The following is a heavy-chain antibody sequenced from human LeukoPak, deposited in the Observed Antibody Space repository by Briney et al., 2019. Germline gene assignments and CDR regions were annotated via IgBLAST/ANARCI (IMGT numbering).Heavy chain of an antibody. J-gene: IGHJ3*02. Sequence: WASAKVSCKASGYTFTGYYMHWVRQAPGQGLEWMGWINPNSGGTNYAQKFQGRVTMTRDTSISTAYMELSRLRSDDTAVYYCARDQITMVRGFAFDIWGQGTMATVYS. CDR1: GYTFTGYY. V-gene: IGHV1-2*02. CDR3: ARDQITMVRGFAFDI. D-gene: IGHD3-10*01. CDR2: INPNSGGT.